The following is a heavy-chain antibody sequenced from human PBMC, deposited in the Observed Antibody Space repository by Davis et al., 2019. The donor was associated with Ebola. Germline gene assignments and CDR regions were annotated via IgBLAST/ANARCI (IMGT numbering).Heavy chain of an antibody. CDR3: ARAIGNYGGWFDP. J-gene: IGHJ5*02. CDR1: GGSFSGYY. V-gene: IGHV4-34*01. CDR2: INHSGST. D-gene: IGHD4-11*01. Sequence: MPSETLSLTCAVYGGSFSGYYWSWIRQPPGKGLGWIGEINHSGSTNYNPSLKSRVTISVDTSKNQFSLKLSSVTAADTAVYYCARAIGNYGGWFDPWGQGTLVTVSS.